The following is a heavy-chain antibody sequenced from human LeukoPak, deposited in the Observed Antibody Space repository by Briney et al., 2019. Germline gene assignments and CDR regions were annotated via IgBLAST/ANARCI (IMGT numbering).Heavy chain of an antibody. V-gene: IGHV3-7*03. D-gene: IGHD2-15*01. Sequence: GGSLRLSCAASGFTFSSYWMNWARQAPGKGLEWVASINHNGNVNYYVDSVKGRFTISRDNAKNSLYLQMSNLRAEDTAVYYCARGDCSSGTCYRALNTWGQGTMVTVSA. CDR2: INHNGNVN. CDR3: ARGDCSSGTCYRALNT. J-gene: IGHJ3*02. CDR1: GFTFSSYW.